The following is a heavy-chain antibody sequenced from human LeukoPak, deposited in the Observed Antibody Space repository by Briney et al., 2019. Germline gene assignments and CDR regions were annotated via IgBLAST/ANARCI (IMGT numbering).Heavy chain of an antibody. V-gene: IGHV1-18*01. Sequence: GASVKVSCKASGYTFTSYGISWVRQAPGQGLEWMGWISAYNGNTNYAQKLQGRVTMTTDTSTSTAYMELRSPRSDDTAVYYCAREFFITIFGVVIIPHPEKTSNYYYYGMDVWGQGTTVTVSS. D-gene: IGHD3-3*01. CDR1: GYTFTSYG. CDR3: AREFFITIFGVVIIPHPEKTSNYYYYGMDV. CDR2: ISAYNGNT. J-gene: IGHJ6*02.